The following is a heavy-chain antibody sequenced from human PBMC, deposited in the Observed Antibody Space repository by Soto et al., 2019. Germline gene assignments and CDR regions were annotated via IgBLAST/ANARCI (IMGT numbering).Heavy chain of an antibody. CDR3: TIDLRVVVHSLALYYCYGMDV. D-gene: IGHD2-15*01. Sequence: QVQLVESGGGVVQPGRSLRLSCAASGFTFSSYAMHWARQAPGKGLEWGAVISSDGSNKYYADSVKGRFTIFRYNSKSTLYLQMNSMRAEDMAMYYCTIDLRVVVHSLALYYCYGMDVWGQGTTVTVSS. V-gene: IGHV3-30-3*01. CDR2: ISSDGSNK. J-gene: IGHJ6*02. CDR1: GFTFSSYA.